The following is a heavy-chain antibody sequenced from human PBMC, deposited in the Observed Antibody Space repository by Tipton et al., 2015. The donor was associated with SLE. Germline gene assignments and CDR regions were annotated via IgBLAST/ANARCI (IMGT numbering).Heavy chain of an antibody. CDR3: AREGLSGDPGTFDI. J-gene: IGHJ3*02. CDR2: IWYDGSNR. Sequence: SLRLSCAASGFTFTSSGMYWVRQAPGKGLECVAVIWYDGSNRYFADSVKSRFTISRDTSKNTLYLQMNSLRADDTAVYYCAREGLSGDPGTFDIWGQGTMVTVSS. D-gene: IGHD7-27*01. CDR1: GFTFTSSG. V-gene: IGHV3-33*01.